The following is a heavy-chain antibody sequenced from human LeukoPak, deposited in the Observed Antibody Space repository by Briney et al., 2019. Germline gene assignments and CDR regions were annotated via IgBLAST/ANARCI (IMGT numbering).Heavy chain of an antibody. V-gene: IGHV4-61*02. Sequence: SETLSLTCTVSGGSISSGSYYWIWIRQPAGKGLEWIGRIYASGSTNYNPSLKSRVTISIDASKNQFSLKLSSVTAADTAVYYCARDRANAILGKYYGMDVWGQGTTVTVSS. D-gene: IGHD3-3*01. J-gene: IGHJ6*02. CDR3: ARDRANAILGKYYGMDV. CDR2: IYASGST. CDR1: GGSISSGSYY.